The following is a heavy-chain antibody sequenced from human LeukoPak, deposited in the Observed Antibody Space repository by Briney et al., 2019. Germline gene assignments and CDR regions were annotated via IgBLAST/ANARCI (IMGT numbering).Heavy chain of an antibody. D-gene: IGHD1-26*01. J-gene: IGHJ4*02. Sequence: GGSLRLSCAASGFTVSTNYMSWVRQAPGKGLEWVSVIYSGGSTYYADSVKGRFTISRHNSENTLYLQMNSLRAEDTAVYYCAKDQSSGSYLSFDHWGQGTLVTVSS. CDR1: GFTVSTNY. CDR3: AKDQSSGSYLSFDH. CDR2: IYSGGST. V-gene: IGHV3-53*04.